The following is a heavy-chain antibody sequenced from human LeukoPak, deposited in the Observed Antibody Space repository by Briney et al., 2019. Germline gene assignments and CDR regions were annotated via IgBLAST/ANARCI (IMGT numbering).Heavy chain of an antibody. CDR3: ASSRYYYGSGSYYILDY. V-gene: IGHV1-69*01. D-gene: IGHD3-10*01. CDR1: GGTFSSYA. J-gene: IGHJ4*02. Sequence: SVKVSCKASGGTFSSYAISWVRQAPGQGLEWMGGIIPIFGTANYAQKFQGRVTITADESTSTAYMELSSLRSEGTAVYYCASSRYYYGSGSYYILDYWGQGTLVTVSS. CDR2: IIPIFGTA.